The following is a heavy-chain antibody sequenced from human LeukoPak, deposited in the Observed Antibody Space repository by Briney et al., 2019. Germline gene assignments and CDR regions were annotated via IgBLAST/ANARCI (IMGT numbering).Heavy chain of an antibody. Sequence: SETLSLTCAVYGGSFRGYYWSWIRQPPGKGLEWIGEINHSGSTNYNPSLKSRVTISVDTSKNQFSLKLSSVTAADTAVYYCARLTGLFYYYYMDVWGKGTTVTVSS. CDR1: GGSFRGYY. V-gene: IGHV4-34*01. CDR3: ARLTGLFYYYYMDV. CDR2: INHSGST. D-gene: IGHD1-14*01. J-gene: IGHJ6*03.